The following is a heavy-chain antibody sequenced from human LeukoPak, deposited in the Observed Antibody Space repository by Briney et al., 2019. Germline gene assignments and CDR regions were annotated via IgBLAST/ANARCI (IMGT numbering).Heavy chain of an antibody. CDR2: IYPGDSET. J-gene: IGHJ4*02. CDR3: ARSPNYYYGRSGYSAALDY. V-gene: IGHV5-51*01. Sequence: GESLKISCKGSGYSFTSYWIGWVRQMPGKGLEWMGIIYPGDSETRYSPSFQGQVTFSADKSIITAYLQWSSLKASDTAMNYCARSPNYYYGRSGYSAALDYWGQGTLVTVSS. CDR1: GYSFTSYW. D-gene: IGHD3-22*01.